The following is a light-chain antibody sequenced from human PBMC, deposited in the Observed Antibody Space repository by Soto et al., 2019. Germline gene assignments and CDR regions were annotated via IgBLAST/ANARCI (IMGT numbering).Light chain of an antibody. J-gene: IGLJ1*01. Sequence: QSVLTQPPSVSAAPGQKVTISCSGSSSNIGNNYVSWYQQLPGTAPKLLIYDNHKRPSGIPDRFSGSKSGTSATLGITGLQTGDEADYYCGTWDSSLSAAGFGTGTKLTVL. CDR1: SSNIGNNY. V-gene: IGLV1-51*01. CDR3: GTWDSSLSAAG. CDR2: DNH.